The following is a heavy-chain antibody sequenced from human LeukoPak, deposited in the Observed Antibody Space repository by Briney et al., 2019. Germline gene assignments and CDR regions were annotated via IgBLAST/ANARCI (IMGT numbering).Heavy chain of an antibody. CDR3: ARDYGSGWYNY. J-gene: IGHJ4*02. V-gene: IGHV1-2*06. Sequence: GASVKVSCKASGYTFTNYYMNWVRQAPGQGLEWMGRINPNSGATNYAQKFQGRVTMTRDTSISTAYMELSRLRSDAAAVYYCARDYGSGWYNYWGQGTLVTVSS. CDR2: INPNSGAT. D-gene: IGHD6-19*01. CDR1: GYTFTNYY.